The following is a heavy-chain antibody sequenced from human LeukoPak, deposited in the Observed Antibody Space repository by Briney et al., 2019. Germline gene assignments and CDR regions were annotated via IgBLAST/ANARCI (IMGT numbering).Heavy chain of an antibody. CDR2: ISSSSSTI. J-gene: IGHJ5*02. CDR3: ARDLGQYYDTSDNWFDP. D-gene: IGHD3-22*01. V-gene: IGHV3-48*04. CDR1: GFTFSSYN. Sequence: GGSLRLSCAASGFTFSSYNLNWVRQAPGKGLEWISYISSSSSTIFYADSVKGRFTISRDNAKNTLNLQMNSLRAEDTAVYYCARDLGQYYDTSDNWFDPWGQGTLVTVSS.